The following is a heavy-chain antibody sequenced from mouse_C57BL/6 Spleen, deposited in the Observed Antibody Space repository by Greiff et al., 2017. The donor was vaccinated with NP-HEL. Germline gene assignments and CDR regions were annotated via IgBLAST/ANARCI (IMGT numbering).Heavy chain of an antibody. Sequence: EVQRVESGGGLVQPKGSLKLSCAASGFSFNTYAMNWVRQAPGKGLEWVARIRSKSNNYATYYADSVKDRFTISRDDSESMLYLQMNNLKTEDTAMYYCVRTPYSNYVDYAMDYWGQGTSVTVSS. CDR3: VRTPYSNYVDYAMDY. CDR2: IRSKSNNYAT. J-gene: IGHJ4*01. V-gene: IGHV10-1*01. CDR1: GFSFNTYA. D-gene: IGHD2-5*01.